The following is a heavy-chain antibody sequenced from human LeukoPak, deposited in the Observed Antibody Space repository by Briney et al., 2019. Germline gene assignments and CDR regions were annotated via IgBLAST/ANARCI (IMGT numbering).Heavy chain of an antibody. CDR2: IYYSGST. CDR1: GGSISSYY. CDR3: AGTGTTGFTWLDP. J-gene: IGHJ5*02. Sequence: SETLSLTCTVSGGSISSYYWSWIRQPPGKGLEWIGYIYYSGSTNYNPSLKSRVTISVDTSRNHFSLKLSSVTAADTAVYYCAGTGTTGFTWLDPWGQGTLVTVSS. V-gene: IGHV4-59*01. D-gene: IGHD1-1*01.